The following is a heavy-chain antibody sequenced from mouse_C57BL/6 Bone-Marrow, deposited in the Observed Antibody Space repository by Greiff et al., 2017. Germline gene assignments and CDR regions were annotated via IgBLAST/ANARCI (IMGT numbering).Heavy chain of an antibody. V-gene: IGHV5-9-1*02. J-gene: IGHJ2*01. CDR3: TRVLLGFDY. CDR2: ISSGGDYI. Sequence: EVKLMESGEGLVQPGGSLKLSCAASGFTFSSYAMSWVRQTPEKRLEWVAYISSGGDYIYYADTVKGRFTIPRDNARNTLYLQMSSLKSEDTAMYYCTRVLLGFDYWGQGTTLTVSA. D-gene: IGHD4-1*01. CDR1: GFTFSSYA.